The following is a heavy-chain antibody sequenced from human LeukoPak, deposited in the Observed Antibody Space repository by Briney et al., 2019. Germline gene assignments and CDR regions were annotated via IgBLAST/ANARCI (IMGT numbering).Heavy chain of an antibody. V-gene: IGHV3-30*04. D-gene: IGHD3-10*01. CDR2: ISYDGTNK. J-gene: IGHJ4*02. CDR1: GFTFSSYA. Sequence: GRSLRLSCAASGFTFSSYAMHWVRQAPGKGLEWVAVISYDGTNKYYADSVKGRFTISRDNSKNTLYLQMNSLRTEDTAVYYCARVTNYASVRANDFWGQRTLVTASS. CDR3: ARVTNYASVRANDF.